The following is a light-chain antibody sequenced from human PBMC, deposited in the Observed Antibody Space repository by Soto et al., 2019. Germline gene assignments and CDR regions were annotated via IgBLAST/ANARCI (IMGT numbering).Light chain of an antibody. J-gene: IGLJ1*01. Sequence: QSALTQPPSASGSPGQSVTISCTGTSSDVGGYNYVSWYKQYPGKVPKLMVYEVNKRPSGVPDRFSGSKSGNTASLTVSGLQAEDEDDYYCTSYAGGNNVFGTGTKLTVL. CDR1: SSDVGGYNY. CDR3: TSYAGGNNV. CDR2: EVN. V-gene: IGLV2-8*01.